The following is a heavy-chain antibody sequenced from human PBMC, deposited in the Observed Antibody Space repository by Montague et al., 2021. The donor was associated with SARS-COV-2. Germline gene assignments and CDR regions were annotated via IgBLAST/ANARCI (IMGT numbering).Heavy chain of an antibody. D-gene: IGHD4/OR15-4a*01. J-gene: IGHJ6*02. V-gene: IGHV3-23*01. CDR3: AKDSYDYGVRYDKDV. CDR2: SSGSGGGT. CDR1: GFTFSNSA. Sequence: SLRLSCAASGFTFSNSAMNWVRQAPGKGLEWVSRSSGSGGGTHYADSVKGRFIISRDNSKNALYLQMNSLRAEDTALYFCAKDSYDYGVRYDKDVWGQGTPVTVSS.